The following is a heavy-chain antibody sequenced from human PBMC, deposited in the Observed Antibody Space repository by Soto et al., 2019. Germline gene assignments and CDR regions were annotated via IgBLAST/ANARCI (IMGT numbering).Heavy chain of an antibody. CDR3: ATRKMRIFDY. Sequence: GGSLRLSCEASGFIFGSYAMNWVRQVPGKGLEWVAVLSTDGSSPYYADSVKGRFTISRDNSKNTLYLQMNSLRAEDTAVYYCATRKMRIFDYWGQGTLVTVSS. CDR2: LSTDGSSP. CDR1: GFIFGSYA. J-gene: IGHJ4*02. V-gene: IGHV3-30*04.